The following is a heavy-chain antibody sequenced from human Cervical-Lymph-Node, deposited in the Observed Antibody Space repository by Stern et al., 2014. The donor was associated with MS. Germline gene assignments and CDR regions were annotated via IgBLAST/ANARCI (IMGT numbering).Heavy chain of an antibody. V-gene: IGHV3-23*02. CDR2: ISARGRTT. J-gene: IGHJ4*02. D-gene: IGHD3-3*01. Sequence: EVQLVESGGGLVRPGESLRLSCAVSGITFSNRAMNWVRQAPGKGLEWVSTISARGRTTNYGDSVKGRFTISRDNSGNTVYLHMNTLRADDTAVYYCATRADDSWSGYYDYWGQGTLVTVSS. CDR1: GITFSNRA. CDR3: ATRADDSWSGYYDY.